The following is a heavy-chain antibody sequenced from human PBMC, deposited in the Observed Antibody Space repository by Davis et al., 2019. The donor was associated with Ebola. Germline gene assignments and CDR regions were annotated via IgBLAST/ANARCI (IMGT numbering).Heavy chain of an antibody. D-gene: IGHD3-9*01. V-gene: IGHV3-23*01. CDR2: ISGSGGST. CDR1: GFTFSNYA. Sequence: GESLKISCAASGFTFSNYAMTWVRQAPGKGLEWVSAISGSGGSTYYADSVKGRFTISRANAKNSLYLQMNNLRAEDTAVYYCAREYYDVLTYKYGMDVWGKGTTVTVSS. CDR3: AREYYDVLTYKYGMDV. J-gene: IGHJ6*03.